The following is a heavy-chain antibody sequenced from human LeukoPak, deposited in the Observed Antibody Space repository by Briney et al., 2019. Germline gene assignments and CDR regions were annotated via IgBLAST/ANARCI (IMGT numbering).Heavy chain of an antibody. J-gene: IGHJ5*02. D-gene: IGHD3-22*01. Sequence: EASVKVSCKASGYTFTSYYMHWVRQAPGQGLEWMGIINPSGGSTSYVQKFQGRVTMTRDMSTSTVYMELSSLRSEDTAVYYCARGYYDSSGYNRNWFDPWGQGTLVTVSS. CDR2: INPSGGST. CDR3: ARGYYDSSGYNRNWFDP. V-gene: IGHV1-46*01. CDR1: GYTFTSYY.